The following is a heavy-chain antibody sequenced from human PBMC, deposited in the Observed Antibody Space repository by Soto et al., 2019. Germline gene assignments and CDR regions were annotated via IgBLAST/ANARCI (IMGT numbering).Heavy chain of an antibody. CDR1: GGSISSYY. CDR2: IYYSGST. Sequence: SQTLSLTCTVSGGSISSYYWSWIRQPPGRGLEWIGYIYYSGSTNYNPSLKSRVTISVDTSKNQFSLKLSSVTAADTAVYYCARGGRAVAAYYFDYWGQGTLVTVSS. CDR3: ARGGRAVAAYYFDY. J-gene: IGHJ4*02. V-gene: IGHV4-59*01. D-gene: IGHD6-19*01.